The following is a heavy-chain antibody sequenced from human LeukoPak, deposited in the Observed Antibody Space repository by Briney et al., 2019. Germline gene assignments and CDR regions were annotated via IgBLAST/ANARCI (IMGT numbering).Heavy chain of an antibody. V-gene: IGHV3-7*01. D-gene: IGHD3-9*01. CDR3: ARDRNDFLAGYYRVPIDDGMGV. CDR2: IKQDGSEK. J-gene: IGHJ6*02. Sequence: GGSLRLSCAASGFTFSSYWMSWVRQAPGNGLEWVANIKQDGSEKYYVDSVKGRFTIPRDNAKNSLYLQMNRLRAQGTAVYYRARDRNDFLAGYYRVPIDDGMGVWGQGTTVTVSS. CDR1: GFTFSSYW.